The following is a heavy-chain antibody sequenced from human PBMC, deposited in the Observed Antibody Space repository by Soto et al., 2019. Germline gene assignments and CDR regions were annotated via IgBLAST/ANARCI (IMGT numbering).Heavy chain of an antibody. D-gene: IGHD2-2*01. V-gene: IGHV4-59*01. J-gene: IGHJ5*02. CDR3: ARSHLTDIVVVTGATFWFDP. Sequence: PSETLSLTCTVSGGSISRYYWSWIRQPPGKGLEWIGYIYYSGSTNYNPSLKSRVTISVDTSKNQFSLKPSSVTAADTAVYYCARSHLTDIVVVTGATFWFDPWGQGTRGTVSS. CDR2: IYYSGST. CDR1: GGSISRYY.